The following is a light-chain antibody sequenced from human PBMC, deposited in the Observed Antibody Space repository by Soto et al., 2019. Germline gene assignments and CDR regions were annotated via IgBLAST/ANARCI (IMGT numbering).Light chain of an antibody. CDR1: QGISNY. CDR2: AAS. CDR3: QKYNSAPRWA. Sequence: DIQMTQSPSSLSASVGDRVTITCRASQGISNYLAWYQQKPGKVPKLLIYAASTLQSGVPSRFSGSGPGTDFTLTISSLQPEDVATYYCQKYNSAPRWAFGQGTKVDIK. V-gene: IGKV1-27*01. J-gene: IGKJ1*01.